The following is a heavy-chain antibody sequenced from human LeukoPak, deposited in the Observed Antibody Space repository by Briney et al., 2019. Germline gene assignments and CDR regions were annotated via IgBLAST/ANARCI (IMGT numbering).Heavy chain of an antibody. Sequence: GGSLRLSCAASGLTFSSYAMSWVRQAPGKGLEWVSAISGSGGSTYYADSVKGRFTISRDNSKNTLYLQMNSLRAEDTAVYYCAKARESEYFQHWGQGTLVTVSS. CDR3: AKARESEYFQH. J-gene: IGHJ1*01. CDR2: ISGSGGST. CDR1: GLTFSSYA. V-gene: IGHV3-23*01.